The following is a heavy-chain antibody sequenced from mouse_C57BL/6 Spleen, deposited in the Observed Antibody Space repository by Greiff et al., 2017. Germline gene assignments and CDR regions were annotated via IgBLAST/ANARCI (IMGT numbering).Heavy chain of an antibody. V-gene: IGHV1-85*01. Sequence: QVHVKQSGPELVKPGASVKLSCKASGYTFTSYDINWVKQRPGQGLEWIGWIYPRDGSTKYNEKFKGKATLTVDTSSSTAYMELHSLTSEDSAVYFCARLGRDAMDYWGQGTSVTVSS. CDR1: GYTFTSYD. CDR3: ARLGRDAMDY. D-gene: IGHD4-1*01. J-gene: IGHJ4*01. CDR2: IYPRDGST.